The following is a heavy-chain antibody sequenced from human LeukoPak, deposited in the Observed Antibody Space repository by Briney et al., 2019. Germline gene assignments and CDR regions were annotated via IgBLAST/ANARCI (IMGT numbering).Heavy chain of an antibody. V-gene: IGHV3-48*01. CDR3: AREEYSGSYAAFDI. J-gene: IGHJ3*02. CDR1: GFTFSSYS. D-gene: IGHD1-26*01. Sequence: GGSLRLSCAASGFTFSSYSMNWVRQAPGKGLEWVSYITSSSSTIYYADSVKGRFTISRDNAKNSLYLQMSSLRAEDTAVYYCAREEYSGSYAAFDIWGQGTMVTVSS. CDR2: ITSSSSTI.